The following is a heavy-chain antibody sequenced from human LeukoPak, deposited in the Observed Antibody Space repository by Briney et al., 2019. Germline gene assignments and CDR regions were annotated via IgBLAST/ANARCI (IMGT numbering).Heavy chain of an antibody. CDR2: SSTGCTT. D-gene: IGHD6-19*01. Sequence: GGSLTLYCAASGFTVSTNYMSWVRQVSGEGLEFVSLSSTGCTTEYADSVKGRFTISSDNSKNTLYLQMNSLRAEDTAVYYCARVRSDSRGWYEFDYWGQGTLGTVSS. CDR3: ARVRSDSRGWYEFDY. V-gene: IGHV3-53*01. J-gene: IGHJ4*02. CDR1: GFTVSTNY.